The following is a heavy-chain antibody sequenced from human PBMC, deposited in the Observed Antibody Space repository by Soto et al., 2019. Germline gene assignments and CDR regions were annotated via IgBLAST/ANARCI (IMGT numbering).Heavy chain of an antibody. CDR2: IIPIFGTA. CDR1: GGTFSSYA. J-gene: IGHJ5*02. Sequence: GASVKVSCKASGGTFSSYAISWVRQAPGQGLEWMGGIIPIFGTANYAQKFQGRVTITADESTSTAYMELSSLRSEDTAVYYCARQTGTVTDSDWFDPWGQGTLVTVSS. D-gene: IGHD1-1*01. CDR3: ARQTGTVTDSDWFDP. V-gene: IGHV1-69*13.